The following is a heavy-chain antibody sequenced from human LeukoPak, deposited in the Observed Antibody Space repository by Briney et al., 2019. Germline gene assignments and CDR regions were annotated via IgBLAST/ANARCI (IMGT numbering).Heavy chain of an antibody. CDR3: ASVRAPSYDSSGYYPDY. D-gene: IGHD3-22*01. J-gene: IGHJ4*02. Sequence: ASVKVSCKASGFTFSSYAISWVRQAPGQGLEWMGGIIPIFGTANYAQKFQGRVTITADESTSTAYMELSSLRSEDTAVYYCASVRAPSYDSSGYYPDYWGQGTLVTVSS. CDR1: GFTFSSYA. V-gene: IGHV1-69*13. CDR2: IIPIFGTA.